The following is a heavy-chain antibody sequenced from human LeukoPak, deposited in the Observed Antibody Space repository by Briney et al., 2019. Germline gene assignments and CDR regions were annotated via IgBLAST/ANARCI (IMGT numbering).Heavy chain of an antibody. Sequence: PSETLSLTCAVSGGSISRGHWWSWVRQPPGKGLGWIGEIDQSGSTNYNPSLKSRVTISVDNSKNQFSLKLTSVTAADTAMYYCTRNGDYCLDYWGQGTLVTVSS. CDR3: TRNGDYCLDY. D-gene: IGHD2-21*01. V-gene: IGHV4-4*02. J-gene: IGHJ4*02. CDR1: GGSISRGHW. CDR2: IDQSGST.